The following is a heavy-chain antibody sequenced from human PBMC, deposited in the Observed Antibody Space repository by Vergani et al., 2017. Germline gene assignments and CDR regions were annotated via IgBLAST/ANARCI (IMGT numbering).Heavy chain of an antibody. Sequence: QLQLQESGPGLVKPSATLSLTCSVSGASIRSSNYYWGWNRQPPGKGLEWIASIYYSGSTYYNPSRKSRVTISVDTSKNQFSLKLSTVTAADTAVYFCARHSTVEWLVKLGWIDPWGQGILVTVSS. J-gene: IGHJ5*02. V-gene: IGHV4-39*01. D-gene: IGHD6-19*01. CDR3: ARHSTVEWLVKLGWIDP. CDR1: GASIRSSNYY. CDR2: IYYSGST.